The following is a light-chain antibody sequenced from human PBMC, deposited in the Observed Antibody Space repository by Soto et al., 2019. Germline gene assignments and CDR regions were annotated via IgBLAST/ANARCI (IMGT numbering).Light chain of an antibody. Sequence: EIVLTQSPATLSLSPGERATLSCRASQSVGTYLAWYQQKPGQAPRLLIYDASNRATGIPARFSGSGSGTDFTLTISSLEPEDFAVYYCQQRSNWPPITLGQGTRLEIK. J-gene: IGKJ5*01. CDR3: QQRSNWPPIT. CDR2: DAS. V-gene: IGKV3-11*01. CDR1: QSVGTY.